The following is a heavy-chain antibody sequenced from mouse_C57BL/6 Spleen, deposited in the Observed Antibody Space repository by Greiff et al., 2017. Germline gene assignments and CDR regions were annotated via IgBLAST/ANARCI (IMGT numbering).Heavy chain of an antibody. V-gene: IGHV1-54*01. J-gene: IGHJ2*01. CDR2: INPGSGGT. CDR3: ARVNYGSSYYFDY. Sequence: VQRVESGAELVRPGTSVKVSCKASGYAFTNYLIEWVKQRPGQGLEWIGVINPGSGGTNYNEKFKGKATLTADKSSSTAYMQLSSLTSEDSAVYFCARVNYGSSYYFDYWGQGTTLTVSS. CDR1: GYAFTNYL. D-gene: IGHD1-1*01.